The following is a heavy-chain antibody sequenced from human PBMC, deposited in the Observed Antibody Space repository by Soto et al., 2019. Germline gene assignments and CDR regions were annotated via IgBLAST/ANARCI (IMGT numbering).Heavy chain of an antibody. CDR2: ISGSGGST. CDR3: AKDIKDPNWFDP. V-gene: IGHV3-23*01. D-gene: IGHD3-10*01. Sequence: EVQLLESGGGLVQPGGSLRLSCAASGFTFSSYAMSWVRQAPGKGLEWVSAISGSGGSTYYAESVKGRFTISRDNSKNTLYLQMNSLRAEDTAVYYCAKDIKDPNWFDPWGQGTLVTVSS. CDR1: GFTFSSYA. J-gene: IGHJ5*02.